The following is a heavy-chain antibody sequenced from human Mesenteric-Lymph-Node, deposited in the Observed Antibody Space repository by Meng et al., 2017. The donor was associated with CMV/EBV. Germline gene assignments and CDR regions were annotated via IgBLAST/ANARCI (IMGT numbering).Heavy chain of an antibody. V-gene: IGHV3-21*01. J-gene: IGHJ4*02. CDR1: EFTFSTYT. CDR2: ISSSSSYI. D-gene: IGHD4-23*01. CDR3: ASLTTVVTPFDY. Sequence: GESLKISCAASEFTFSTYTMNWVRQAPGKGLEWVSSISSSSSYIYYADSVKGRFTISRDNAKNSLYLQMNSLRAEDTAVYYCASLTTVVTPFDYWGQGTLVTVSS.